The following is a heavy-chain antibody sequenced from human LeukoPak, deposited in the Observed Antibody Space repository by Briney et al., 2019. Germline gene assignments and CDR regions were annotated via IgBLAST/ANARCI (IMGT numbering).Heavy chain of an antibody. J-gene: IGHJ6*04. D-gene: IGHD3-10*01. Sequence: GGSLRLSCAASGFTFSSYEMNWVRQAPGKRLEWVSYISSSGSTIYYADSVKGRFTISRDNAKNSLYLQMNSLRAEDTAVYYCARATFPYGSVYYYYGMDVWGKGTTVTVSS. CDR3: ARATFPYGSVYYYYGMDV. CDR2: ISSSGSTI. CDR1: GFTFSSYE. V-gene: IGHV3-48*03.